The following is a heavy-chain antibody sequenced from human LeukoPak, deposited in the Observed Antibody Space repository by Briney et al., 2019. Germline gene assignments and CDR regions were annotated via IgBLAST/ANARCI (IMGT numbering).Heavy chain of an antibody. Sequence: SVNVSCKASGFTFTSYPLQWVRQPRGQRLEWIGWIVVGSGNTNYAQNFQERVTITSDMSTNTAYMELSSLRSEDTAVYYCATGSGCYSFDYWGQGILVTVSS. CDR3: ATGSGCYSFDY. V-gene: IGHV1-58*01. D-gene: IGHD6-19*01. CDR1: GFTFTSYP. CDR2: IVVGSGNT. J-gene: IGHJ4*02.